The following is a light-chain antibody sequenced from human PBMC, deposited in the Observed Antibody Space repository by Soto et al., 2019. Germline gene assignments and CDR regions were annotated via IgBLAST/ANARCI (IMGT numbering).Light chain of an antibody. Sequence: EIALTQSPGTLSLSPGERATLSCRASQSVTANYLAWYQQKPGQAPRLLIYAASIGATGIPDRFSSSGSGTDFTLTISRLEPEDCAVYYCLQYGVPLWTFGQGTKVEIK. CDR2: AAS. J-gene: IGKJ1*01. CDR1: QSVTANY. CDR3: LQYGVPLWT. V-gene: IGKV3-20*01.